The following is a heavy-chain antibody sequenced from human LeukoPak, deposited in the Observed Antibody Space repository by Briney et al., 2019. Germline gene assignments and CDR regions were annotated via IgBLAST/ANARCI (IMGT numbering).Heavy chain of an antibody. V-gene: IGHV3-23*01. D-gene: IGHD2-15*01. CDR3: AKQLGYCSDGSCYFPY. CDR1: GFPFSSSA. CDR2: ISNNGGYT. Sequence: GSLRLPCAAPGFPFSSSAMSWVRQAPGKGLEWVSAISNNGGYTYYADSVQGRFTISRDNSKSTLCLQMNSLRAEDTAVYYCAKQLGYCSDGSCYFPYWGQGTLVTVSS. J-gene: IGHJ4*02.